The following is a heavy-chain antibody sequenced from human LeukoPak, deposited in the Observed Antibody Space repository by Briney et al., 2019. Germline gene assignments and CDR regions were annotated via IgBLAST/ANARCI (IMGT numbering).Heavy chain of an antibody. CDR2: INQDGSET. Sequence: GGSLRLSCAASGFTFSSYWMTWVRQAPGKGLEWVASINQDGSETYSVDSEKGRFTISRDNGNNALYLQMNNLRAEDTAVYYCARDNRGKDYWGQGTLVTVSS. CDR1: GFTFSSYW. D-gene: IGHD3-10*01. V-gene: IGHV3-7*04. J-gene: IGHJ4*02. CDR3: ARDNRGKDY.